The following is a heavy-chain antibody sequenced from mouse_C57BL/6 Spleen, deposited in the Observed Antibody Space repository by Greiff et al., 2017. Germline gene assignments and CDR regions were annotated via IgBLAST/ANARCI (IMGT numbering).Heavy chain of an antibody. CDR3: ARRNYYSNYDAGFAY. V-gene: IGHV1-47*01. J-gene: IGHJ3*01. Sequence: QVQLQQSGAELVKPGASVTMSCTASGFTFTTYPLEWMKQNHGKSLEWIGNFHPYNDDTKYNEKFKGKATLTVEKSSSTVYLELSRLTSDVSAVYYCARRNYYSNYDAGFAYWGQGTLVTVSA. D-gene: IGHD2-5*01. CDR1: GFTFTTYP. CDR2: FHPYNDDT.